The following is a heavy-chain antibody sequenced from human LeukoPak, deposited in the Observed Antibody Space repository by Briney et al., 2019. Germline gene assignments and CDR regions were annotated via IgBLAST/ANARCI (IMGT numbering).Heavy chain of an antibody. Sequence: ASVKLSCKASGYIFSRYYKHWVRQAPGQRLEWMGILNPDGGSTGYSQRFQDRITMTMDTSTNSFYMELRSLTSDDTAVYYCARDVAAAGTFGDYWGQGTLVTVSS. CDR3: ARDVAAAGTFGDY. J-gene: IGHJ4*02. V-gene: IGHV1-46*01. CDR1: GYIFSRYY. CDR2: LNPDGGST. D-gene: IGHD6-13*01.